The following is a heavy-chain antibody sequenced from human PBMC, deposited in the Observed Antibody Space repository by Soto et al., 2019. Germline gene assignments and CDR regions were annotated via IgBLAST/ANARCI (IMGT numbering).Heavy chain of an antibody. V-gene: IGHV4-30-4*01. CDR2: IYYSGST. CDR3: ARDAWVYEDAFDI. J-gene: IGHJ3*02. Sequence: QVQLQESGPGLVKPSQTLSLTCTVSGGSISSGDYYWSWIRQPPGKGLEWIGYIYYSGSTYYNPSLKSRVTISVDTYKNQFSLKLSSVTAADTAVYYCARDAWVYEDAFDIWGQGTMVTVSS. CDR1: GGSISSGDYY. D-gene: IGHD5-12*01.